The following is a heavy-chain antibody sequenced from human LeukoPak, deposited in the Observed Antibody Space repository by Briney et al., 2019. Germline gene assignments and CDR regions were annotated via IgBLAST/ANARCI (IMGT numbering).Heavy chain of an antibody. CDR1: GGSISSSGYY. J-gene: IGHJ4*02. Sequence: PSETLSLTCTVSGGSISSSGYYWVWIRQPPGKGLEWIGTIYYSESNYYNPSLNNRVTISVDTSNNQFSLKLSSVTAADTAVYYCARFRTLTTHFDYWGQGTLVTVSS. V-gene: IGHV4-39*01. D-gene: IGHD4-11*01. CDR2: IYYSESN. CDR3: ARFRTLTTHFDY.